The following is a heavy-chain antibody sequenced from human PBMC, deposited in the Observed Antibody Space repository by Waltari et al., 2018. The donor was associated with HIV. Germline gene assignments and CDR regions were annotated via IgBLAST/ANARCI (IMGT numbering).Heavy chain of an antibody. J-gene: IGHJ6*02. CDR2: IYYSGST. V-gene: IGHV4-59*01. Sequence: QVQLQESGPGLVKPSETLSLTCTVSGGSISSYYWSWIRQPPGKGLEWIGYIYYSGSTHYNPALKSRVTISVDTSKNQFSLKLSSVTAADTAVYYCARGVAFGGYYYGMDVWGQGTTVTVSS. D-gene: IGHD2-21*01. CDR3: ARGVAFGGYYYGMDV. CDR1: GGSISSYY.